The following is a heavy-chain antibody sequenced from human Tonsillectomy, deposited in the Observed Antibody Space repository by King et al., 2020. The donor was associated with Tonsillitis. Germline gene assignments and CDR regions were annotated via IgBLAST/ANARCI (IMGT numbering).Heavy chain of an antibody. V-gene: IGHV3-30*18. CDR2: ISYDGSDL. CDR3: AKEVRRSGSGSFPDS. J-gene: IGHJ4*02. Sequence: VQLVESGGGLVQPGGSLRLSCAASGFTFSNYCMHWLRQAPGKGLEWVAIISYDGSDLFQADSVKGRIIISRDDSNNNLYLEMNSLRAEYAALYYCAKEVRRSGSGSFPDSWGQGTLVTVSS. CDR1: GFTFSNYC. D-gene: IGHD3-10*01.